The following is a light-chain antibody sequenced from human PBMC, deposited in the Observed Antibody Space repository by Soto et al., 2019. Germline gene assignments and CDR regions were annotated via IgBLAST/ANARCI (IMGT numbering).Light chain of an antibody. CDR2: AAS. J-gene: IGKJ4*01. V-gene: IGKV1-9*01. CDR1: RSISSY. Sequence: DIQLTQSPSFLSASVGYRVTITCRASRSISSYLAWYQQKPGKAPKLLIYAASTLQSGVPSRFSGSGSGTEFTLTISSLQPEDFATYYCQQLNSYPLTFGGGTKVEIK. CDR3: QQLNSYPLT.